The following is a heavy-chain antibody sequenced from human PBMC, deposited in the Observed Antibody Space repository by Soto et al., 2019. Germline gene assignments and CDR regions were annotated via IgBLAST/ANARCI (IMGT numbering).Heavy chain of an antibody. CDR2: ISYEGTNK. D-gene: IGHD6-19*01. Sequence: QVQLVESGGGVVQPGTSLRLSCSASGFTFSRYVMHWVRQAPGKGLDWVTLISYEGTNKKYAESVKGRFTISRDNSKNTVSLQMNTLRAEDTAVYYCVAAEQCLADPLDYWAREPWSPSPQ. J-gene: IGHJ4*02. CDR1: GFTFSRYV. V-gene: IGHV3-30-3*01. CDR3: VAAEQCLADPLDY.